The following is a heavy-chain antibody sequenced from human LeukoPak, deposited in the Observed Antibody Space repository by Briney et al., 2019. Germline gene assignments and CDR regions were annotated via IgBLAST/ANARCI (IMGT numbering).Heavy chain of an antibody. Sequence: SQTLSLTCTVSGGSISSGSYYWSWIRQPAGKGLEWIGRIYTSGSTNYNPSLKSRVTISVDTSKNQFSLKLSSVTAADTAVYYCARDGGAAAGSSSYYYMDVWGKGTTVTVSS. CDR2: IYTSGST. J-gene: IGHJ6*03. V-gene: IGHV4-61*02. CDR3: ARDGGAAAGSSSYYYMDV. D-gene: IGHD6-13*01. CDR1: GGSISSGSYY.